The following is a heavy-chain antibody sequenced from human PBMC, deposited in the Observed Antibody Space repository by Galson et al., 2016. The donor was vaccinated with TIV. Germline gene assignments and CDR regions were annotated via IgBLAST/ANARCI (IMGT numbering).Heavy chain of an antibody. D-gene: IGHD4-17*01. V-gene: IGHV3-30*18. CDR3: AKDPRIYGDYLLAYFDY. CDR1: GFTFSSHG. Sequence: SLRLSCAASGFTFSSHGIHWVRQAPGKGLEWVAVISYDEKYKHYADSVEGRFTISRDNSKNMVYLQMNSLRPEDTAVYFCAKDPRIYGDYLLAYFDYWGQGILVTVSS. J-gene: IGHJ4*02. CDR2: ISYDEKYK.